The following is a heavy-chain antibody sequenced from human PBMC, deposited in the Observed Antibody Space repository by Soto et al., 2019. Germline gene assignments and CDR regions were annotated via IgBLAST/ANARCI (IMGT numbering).Heavy chain of an antibody. D-gene: IGHD1-26*01. V-gene: IGHV3-30-3*01. CDR2: ISSDGSNK. J-gene: IGHJ4*02. CDR3: ARDDEGGSDCDLGY. Sequence: QVQLVESGGGVVQPGRSLRLSCAVSGFTFSSHAMHWVRQAPGKGLEWVTLISSDGSNKYYADSVKGRFTTSRDNFKNTMYLQINSMRVEDTAVYYCARDDEGGSDCDLGYWGQGALVTVSS. CDR1: GFTFSSHA.